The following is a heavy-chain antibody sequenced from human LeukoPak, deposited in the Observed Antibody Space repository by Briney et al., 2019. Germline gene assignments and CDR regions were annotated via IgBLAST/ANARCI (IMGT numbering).Heavy chain of an antibody. CDR3: ARDPLDY. V-gene: IGHV3-66*01. CDR2: IYSGGST. J-gene: IGHJ4*02. Sequence: PGGSLRLSCAASGITFRSYGMHWVRQAPGKGLEWVSVIYSGGSTYYADSVKGRFTLSRDNSKNTLYLQMNSLRAEDTAVYYCARDPLDYWGQGTLVTVSS. CDR1: GITFRSYG.